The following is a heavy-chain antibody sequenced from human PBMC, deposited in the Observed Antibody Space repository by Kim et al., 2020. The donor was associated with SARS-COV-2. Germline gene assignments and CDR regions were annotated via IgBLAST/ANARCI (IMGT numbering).Heavy chain of an antibody. Sequence: GGSLRLSCAASGFTFSSYGMHWVRQAPGKGLEWVAVISYDGSNKYYADSVKGRFTISRDNSKNTLYLQMNSLRAEDTAVYYCAKDGGREFHYDYVPDHWGQGTLVTVSS. CDR2: ISYDGSNK. CDR1: GFTFSSYG. CDR3: AKDGGREFHYDYVPDH. D-gene: IGHD3-16*01. J-gene: IGHJ4*02. V-gene: IGHV3-30*18.